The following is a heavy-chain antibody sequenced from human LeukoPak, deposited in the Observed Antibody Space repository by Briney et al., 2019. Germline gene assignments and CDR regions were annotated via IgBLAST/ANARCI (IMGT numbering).Heavy chain of an antibody. J-gene: IGHJ5*02. V-gene: IGHV3-21*01. Sequence: GGSLRLSCAASGFTFSSYSMNWVRQAPGKGLEWVSSISSSSSHIYYADSVKGRFTISRDNAKNSLYLQMNSLRAEDTAVYYCARGLGAAANNWFDPWGQGTLVTVSS. CDR1: GFTFSSYS. CDR3: ARGLGAAANNWFDP. D-gene: IGHD6-13*01. CDR2: ISSSSSHI.